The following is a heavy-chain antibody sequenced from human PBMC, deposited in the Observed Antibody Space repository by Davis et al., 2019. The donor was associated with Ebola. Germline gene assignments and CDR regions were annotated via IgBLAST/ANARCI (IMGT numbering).Heavy chain of an antibody. D-gene: IGHD4-17*01. CDR2: IYLTGKT. V-gene: IGHV4-38-2*02. CDR1: GYSIGSGYY. CDR3: ARGHGRSDY. Sequence: MPSETLSLTCTVSGYSIGSGYYWGWIRQPPGKGLEWIGSIYLTGKTYYNPSLKSRITISVDTSKNQFSLTLTSVTAADTAVYYCARGHGRSDYWGQGTLVTVSS. J-gene: IGHJ4*02.